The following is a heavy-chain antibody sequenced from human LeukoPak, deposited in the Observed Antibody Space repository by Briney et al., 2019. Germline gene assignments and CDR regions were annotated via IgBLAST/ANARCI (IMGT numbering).Heavy chain of an antibody. CDR2: IYHSGST. Sequence: SETLSLTCTVSGYSISSGYYWGWTRQPPGKGLEWIGSIYHSGSTYYNPSLKSRVTISVDTSKNQFSLKLSSVTAADTAVYYRARDRGVDFWSGWAYYYYYMDVWGKGTTVTVSS. D-gene: IGHD3-3*01. V-gene: IGHV4-38-2*02. J-gene: IGHJ6*03. CDR1: GYSISSGYY. CDR3: ARDRGVDFWSGWAYYYYYMDV.